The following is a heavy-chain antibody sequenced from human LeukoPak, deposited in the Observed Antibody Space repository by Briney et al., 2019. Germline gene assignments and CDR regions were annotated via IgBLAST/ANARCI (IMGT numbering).Heavy chain of an antibody. V-gene: IGHV4-59*08. J-gene: IGHJ1*01. D-gene: IGHD6-13*01. CDR1: GGSISSYY. CDR3: ARVAAGIGFFQH. CDR2: IYYTGST. Sequence: PSETLSLTCTVSGGSISSYYWSWIRQPPGKGPEWIGYIYYTGSTNYNPSLKTRVTISVDTSKNQLSLKVSSVTAADTAVYYCARVAAGIGFFQHWGQGTLVTVSS.